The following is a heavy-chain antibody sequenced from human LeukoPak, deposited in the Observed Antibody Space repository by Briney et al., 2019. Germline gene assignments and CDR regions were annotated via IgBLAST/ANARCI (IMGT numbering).Heavy chain of an antibody. V-gene: IGHV3-33*06. J-gene: IGHJ4*02. CDR1: GFTFSSYG. CDR2: IWYDGSNK. D-gene: IGHD2-8*02. Sequence: GGSLRLSCAASGFTFSSYGMHWVRQAPSKGLEWEAVIWYDGSNKYYEDSVKGRFTISRDNSKNTLYLQMNSLRAEDTAVYYCAKETGGLFDYWGQGTLVTVSS. CDR3: AKETGGLFDY.